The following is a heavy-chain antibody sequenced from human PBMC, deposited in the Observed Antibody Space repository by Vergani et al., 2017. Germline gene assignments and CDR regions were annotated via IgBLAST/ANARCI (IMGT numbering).Heavy chain of an antibody. CDR2: IYYSGST. Sequence: QLQLQESGPGLVKPSETLSLTCTVSGGSISSSSYYWGWIRQPPGKGLEWIGSIYYSGSTYYNPSLKSRVTISVDTSKNQFSLKLSSVTAADTAVYYCARVADCSSTSCYAYYYYYYYMDVWGKGTTVTVSS. CDR1: GGSISSSSYY. CDR3: ARVADCSSTSCYAYYYYYYYMDV. D-gene: IGHD2-2*01. J-gene: IGHJ6*03. V-gene: IGHV4-39*07.